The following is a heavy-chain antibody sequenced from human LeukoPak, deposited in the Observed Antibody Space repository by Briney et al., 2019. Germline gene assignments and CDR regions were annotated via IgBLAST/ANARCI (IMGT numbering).Heavy chain of an antibody. V-gene: IGHV3-30-3*01. Sequence: GGSLRLSCAASGFTFSSYAMHWVRQAPGKGLEWVAVISYDGSNKYYADSVKGRFTISRDNSKNTLYLQMNSLGAEDTAVYYCARDEVDRYRYGYGGFDYWGQGTLVTVSS. CDR1: GFTFSSYA. D-gene: IGHD5-18*01. CDR3: ARDEVDRYRYGYGGFDY. J-gene: IGHJ4*02. CDR2: ISYDGSNK.